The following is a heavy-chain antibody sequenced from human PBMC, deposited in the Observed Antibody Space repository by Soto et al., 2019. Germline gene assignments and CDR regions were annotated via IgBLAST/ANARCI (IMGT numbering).Heavy chain of an antibody. V-gene: IGHV1-58*01. D-gene: IGHD3-22*01. Sequence: SVKVSCKASGFTFTSSAVQWVRQARGQRLEWIGWIVVGSGNTNYAQKFQERVTITRDMSTSTAYMELSSLRSEDTAVYYCAAAPYYYDSSGYSNWFDPRGQGTLVTVSS. CDR3: AAAPYYYDSSGYSNWFDP. CDR1: GFTFTSSA. CDR2: IVVGSGNT. J-gene: IGHJ5*02.